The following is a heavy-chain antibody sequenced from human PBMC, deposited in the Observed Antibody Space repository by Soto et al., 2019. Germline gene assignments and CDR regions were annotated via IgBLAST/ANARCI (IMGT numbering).Heavy chain of an antibody. CDR1: GYTFTSYD. J-gene: IGHJ6*03. D-gene: IGHD5-18*01. CDR2: MNPNSGNT. V-gene: IGHV1-8*01. Sequence: ASVKGSCKASGYTFTSYDINWVRQATGQGLEWMGWMNPNSGNTGYAQKFQGRVTMTRNTSISTAYMELSSLRSEDTAVYYCARGNGYSYGGYYYYYMDVWGKGTTVTAP. CDR3: ARGNGYSYGGYYYYYMDV.